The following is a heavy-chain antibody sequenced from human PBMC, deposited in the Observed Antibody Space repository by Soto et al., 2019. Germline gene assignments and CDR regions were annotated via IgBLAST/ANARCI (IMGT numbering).Heavy chain of an antibody. J-gene: IGHJ4*02. V-gene: IGHV4-31*03. CDR3: ARVVYPSCSGGSCYGYYFDY. D-gene: IGHD2-15*01. CDR1: GGSISSGGYY. Sequence: PSETLSLTCTVSGGSISSGGYYWSWIRQHPGKGLEWIGYIYYSGSTYYNPSLKSRVTISVDTSKNQFSLKLSSVTAADTAVYYCARVVYPSCSGGSCYGYYFDYWGQGTLVTVSS. CDR2: IYYSGST.